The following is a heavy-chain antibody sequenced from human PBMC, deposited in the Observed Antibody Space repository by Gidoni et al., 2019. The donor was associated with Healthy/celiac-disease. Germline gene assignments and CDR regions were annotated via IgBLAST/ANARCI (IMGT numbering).Heavy chain of an antibody. CDR2: ISGSSSYT. D-gene: IGHD3-22*01. Sequence: QVQLVESGGGLVKPGGSLRLSCAASGFTFSDHYMSWIRQAPGKGLEWVSYISGSSSYTNYADSVKGRFTISRDNAKNSLYLQMNSLRAEDTAVYYCARDSYYDSSGYYSYHYYGMDVWGQGTTVTVSS. J-gene: IGHJ6*02. CDR3: ARDSYYDSSGYYSYHYYGMDV. CDR1: GFTFSDHY. V-gene: IGHV3-11*06.